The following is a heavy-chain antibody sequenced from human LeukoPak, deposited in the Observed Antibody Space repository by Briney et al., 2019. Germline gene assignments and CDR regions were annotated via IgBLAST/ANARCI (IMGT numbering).Heavy chain of an antibody. J-gene: IGHJ4*02. CDR1: GFTFSSYA. CDR2: TSGSGEIT. Sequence: GGSLRLSCAASGFTFSSYAMSWVRQAPGKGLEWLSATSGSGEITYYADSAKGRFTISRDNSRNTLYLQMSTLRTEDTAVYYCVKDAPSTVRGVIGDYFDSWGQGTLVIVSS. CDR3: VKDAPSTVRGVIGDYFDS. V-gene: IGHV3-23*01. D-gene: IGHD3-10*01.